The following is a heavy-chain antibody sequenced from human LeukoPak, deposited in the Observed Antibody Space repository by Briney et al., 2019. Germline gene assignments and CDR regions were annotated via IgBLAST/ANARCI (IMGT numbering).Heavy chain of an antibody. D-gene: IGHD6-13*01. Sequence: ASVKVSCKASGYTFTSYDINWVRQAPGQGLEWMGWMNPNSGNTGYAQKFQGGVTMTRNTSISTAYMELSSLRSEDTAVYYCAIGQQLVRGAFDIWGQGTMVTVSS. CDR2: MNPNSGNT. V-gene: IGHV1-8*01. J-gene: IGHJ3*02. CDR1: GYTFTSYD. CDR3: AIGQQLVRGAFDI.